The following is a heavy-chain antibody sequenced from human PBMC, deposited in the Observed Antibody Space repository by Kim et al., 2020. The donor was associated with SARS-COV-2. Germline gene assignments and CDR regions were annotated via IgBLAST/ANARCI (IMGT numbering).Heavy chain of an antibody. CDR1: GYTFTSYY. V-gene: IGHV1-46*01. CDR2: INPSGGST. J-gene: IGHJ6*02. CDR3: ARDLGIPRYTTKKYYYGMDV. D-gene: IGHD1-1*01. Sequence: ASVKVSCKASGYTFTSYYMHWVRQAPGQGFEWMGIINPSGGSTSYAQKFQGRVTMTRDTSTSTVYMELSSLRSEDTAVYYCARDLGIPRYTTKKYYYGMDVWGQGTTVTVSS.